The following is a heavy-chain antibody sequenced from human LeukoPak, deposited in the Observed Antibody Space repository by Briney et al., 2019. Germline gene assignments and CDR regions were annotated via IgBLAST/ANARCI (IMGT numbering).Heavy chain of an antibody. CDR2: VHYSGNT. CDR3: ARQTVAAAGYYFDY. J-gene: IGHJ4*02. V-gene: IGHV4-39*01. CDR1: GGSISSRSYY. D-gene: IGHD2-15*01. Sequence: PSETLSLTCTVSGGSISSRSYYWGWIRQPPGKGLEWIASVHYSGNTYYNPSFRSRAAISMDTSKNQFSLRLSSVTAADTAVYYCARQTVAAAGYYFDYWGQGALVTVSS.